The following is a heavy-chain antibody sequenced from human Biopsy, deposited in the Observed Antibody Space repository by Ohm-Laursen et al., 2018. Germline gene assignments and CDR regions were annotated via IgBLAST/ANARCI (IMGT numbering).Heavy chain of an antibody. D-gene: IGHD1-26*01. J-gene: IGHJ3*02. CDR1: GDSINNYY. CDR2: IYTSGSP. CDR3: ARGTGRYYVYGAFDI. Sequence: PGTLSLTCTVSGDSINNYYWSWIRQPAGKGLEWIGRIYTSGSPNYNLSLESRVTMSVDTPKNQFSLNLRSVTAADTAVYYCARGTGRYYVYGAFDIWGQGTVVTVSS. V-gene: IGHV4-4*07.